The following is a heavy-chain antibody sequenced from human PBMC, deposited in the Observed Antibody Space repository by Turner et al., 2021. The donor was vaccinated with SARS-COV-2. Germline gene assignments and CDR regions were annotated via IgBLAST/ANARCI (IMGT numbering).Heavy chain of an antibody. CDR1: VFTFSSYA. J-gene: IGHJ4*02. D-gene: IGHD1-26*01. V-gene: IGHV3-30-3*01. Sequence: QVQLVESGGGVVQPGRSLRLSCAASVFTFSSYAMHWVRQAPGKGLEWVAVISYDGSNKYYADSVKGRFTISRDNSKNTLYLQMNSLRAEDTAVYYCAKGAGSYYLYYFDYWGQGTLVTVSS. CDR3: AKGAGSYYLYYFDY. CDR2: ISYDGSNK.